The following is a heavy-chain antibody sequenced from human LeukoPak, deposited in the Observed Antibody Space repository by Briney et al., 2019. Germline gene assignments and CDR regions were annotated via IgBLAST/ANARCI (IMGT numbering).Heavy chain of an antibody. CDR2: IYYSGST. J-gene: IGHJ3*02. D-gene: IGHD3-22*01. V-gene: IGHV4-31*03. Sequence: PSETLSLTCTVSGGSISSGGYSWSWIRQHPGKGLEWIGYIYYSGSTYYNPSLKSRVTISVDTSKNQFSLKLSSVTAADTAVYYCARWNYDSSGYSIDAFDIWGQGTMVTVSS. CDR1: GGSISSGGYS. CDR3: ARWNYDSSGYSIDAFDI.